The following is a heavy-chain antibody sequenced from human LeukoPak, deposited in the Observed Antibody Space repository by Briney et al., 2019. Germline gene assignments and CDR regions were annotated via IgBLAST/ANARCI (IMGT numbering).Heavy chain of an antibody. CDR3: ARSVPVGRSSGYYPDY. Sequence: ASVKVSCKASGYTFTSYYMHWVRQAPGQGLEWMGLINPSGGSTSYAQKFQGRVTMTRDTSTSTVYMELSSLRSEDTAVYYCARSVPVGRSSGYYPDYWGQGTLVTVSS. V-gene: IGHV1-46*01. D-gene: IGHD3-22*01. CDR2: INPSGGST. J-gene: IGHJ4*02. CDR1: GYTFTSYY.